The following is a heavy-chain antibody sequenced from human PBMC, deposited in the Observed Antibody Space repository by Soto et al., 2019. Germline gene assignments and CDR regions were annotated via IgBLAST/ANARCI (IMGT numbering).Heavy chain of an antibody. D-gene: IGHD4-17*01. CDR2: IYYSGST. Sequence: SETLSLTCTVSGGSISSSSYYWGWIRQPPGKGLEWIGSIYYSGSTYYNPSLKXXXXXXXXXXXXXXXXXXXXXXPAXXXXXXXXRPFGDYGDRYYFDYWGQGTLVTVSS. CDR1: GGSISSSSYY. J-gene: IGHJ4*02. CDR3: XRPFGDYGDRYYFDY. V-gene: IGHV4-39*01.